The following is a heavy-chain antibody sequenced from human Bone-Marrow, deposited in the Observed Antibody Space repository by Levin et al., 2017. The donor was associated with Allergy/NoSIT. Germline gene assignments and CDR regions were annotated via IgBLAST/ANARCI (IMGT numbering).Heavy chain of an antibody. J-gene: IGHJ4*02. Sequence: QPGGSLRLSCAASGFTLGNHAMHWVRQAPGKGLEWVSSISWNSGFLDYADSVKGRFTISRDNAKNSLSLTMHSLTIEDTAFYFCARDKSLMNGVLDDWGQGTLVSVSS. V-gene: IGHV3-9*01. CDR1: GFTLGNHA. CDR3: ARDKSLMNGVLDD. D-gene: IGHD3-3*01. CDR2: ISWNSGFL.